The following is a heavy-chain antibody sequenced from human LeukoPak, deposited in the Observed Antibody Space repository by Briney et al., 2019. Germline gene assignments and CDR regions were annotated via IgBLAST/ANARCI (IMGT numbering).Heavy chain of an antibody. CDR3: AKGGPFRYFDYYFDY. D-gene: IGHD3-9*01. CDR1: GFTFSSYG. Sequence: GGSLRLSCAASGFTFSSYGMSWVRQAPGKGLEWVSAISGSGGSTYYADSVKGRFTISRDNSKNTLYLQMNRLRAEDTAVYYCAKGGPFRYFDYYFDYWGQGTLVTVSS. V-gene: IGHV3-23*01. CDR2: ISGSGGST. J-gene: IGHJ4*02.